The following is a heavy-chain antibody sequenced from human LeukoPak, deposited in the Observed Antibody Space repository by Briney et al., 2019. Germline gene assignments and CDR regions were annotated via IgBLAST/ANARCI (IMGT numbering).Heavy chain of an antibody. CDR3: ARDDGDRGLDY. CDR2: IYSDDRT. D-gene: IGHD3-10*01. CDR1: GFTASSNY. V-gene: IGHV3-53*04. J-gene: IGHJ4*02. Sequence: PGGSLRLSCAASGFTASSNYMSWVRQAPGKGLEWVSVIYSDDRTYYADSVKGRFTISRHTSKKTLYLQMNSLRAEDTAVYYCARDDGDRGLDYWGQGALVTVSS.